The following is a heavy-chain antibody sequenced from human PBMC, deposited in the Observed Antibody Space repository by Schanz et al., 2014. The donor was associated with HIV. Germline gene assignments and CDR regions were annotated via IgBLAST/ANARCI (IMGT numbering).Heavy chain of an antibody. V-gene: IGHV3-23*01. CDR1: GFTFSSYA. D-gene: IGHD4-17*01. CDR2: ISGSGGRT. Sequence: EVQLLESGGGLVQPGGSLRLSCAASGFTFSSYAMSWVRQAAGKGLEWVSSISGSGGRTYHADSVKGRFTISRDNSMNTVYLQMNSLRAEDTAVYYCARGLPRFAVTTLDSWGQGTLVTVSS. CDR3: ARGLPRFAVTTLDS. J-gene: IGHJ4*02.